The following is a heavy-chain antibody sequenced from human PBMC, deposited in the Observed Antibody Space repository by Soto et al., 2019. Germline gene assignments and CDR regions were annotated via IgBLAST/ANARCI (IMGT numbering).Heavy chain of an antibody. CDR2: IIPLFGTP. Sequence: QVQLVQSGAEVRKPGSSLRVSCKSSGATFSTTGISWVRQAPGQGLEWMGGIIPLFGTPKYARKFQGRVSITADESTNTVYMELNSLRPDDAAVYYCASAAPVICGGDPCYRLDSSFDSWGQGSLVSVSS. V-gene: IGHV1-69*01. J-gene: IGHJ5*01. CDR1: GATFSTTG. D-gene: IGHD2-21*02. CDR3: ASAAPVICGGDPCYRLDSSFDS.